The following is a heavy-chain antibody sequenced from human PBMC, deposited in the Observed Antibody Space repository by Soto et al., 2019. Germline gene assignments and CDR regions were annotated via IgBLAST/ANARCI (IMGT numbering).Heavy chain of an antibody. Sequence: GESLKISWKGSGYSFTSYWIGWVRQMPGKGLEWMGIIYPGDSDTRYSPSFQGQVTISADKSISTAYLQWSSLKASDTAMYYCARPVAMEQDSGSIGYWGQGTLVTVSS. D-gene: IGHD5-12*01. V-gene: IGHV5-51*01. CDR2: IYPGDSDT. J-gene: IGHJ4*02. CDR3: ARPVAMEQDSGSIGY. CDR1: GYSFTSYW.